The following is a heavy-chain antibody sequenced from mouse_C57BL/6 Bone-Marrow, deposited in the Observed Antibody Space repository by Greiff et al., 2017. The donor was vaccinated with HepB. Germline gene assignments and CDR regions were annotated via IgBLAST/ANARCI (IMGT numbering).Heavy chain of an antibody. D-gene: IGHD1-3*01. CDR3: ARWLKEHYFDY. CDR2: INPSTGGT. Sequence: VQLQQSGPELVKPGASVKISCKASGYSFTGYYMNWVKQSPEKSLEWIGEINPSTGGTTYNQKFKAKATLTVDKSSSTAYMQLKSLTSEDSAVYYCARWLKEHYFDYWGQGTTLTVSS. V-gene: IGHV1-42*01. J-gene: IGHJ2*01. CDR1: GYSFTGYY.